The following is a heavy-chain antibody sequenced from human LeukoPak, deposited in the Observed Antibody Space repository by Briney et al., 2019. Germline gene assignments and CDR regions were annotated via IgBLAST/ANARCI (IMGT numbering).Heavy chain of an antibody. Sequence: GESLKISCKGSEDSFTNYWIGWVRQMPGKGLECMGIIYPGDSDTRYSPSFQGQVTISADKSSSTAYLQWSSLKASDTAMYYCARHAASSWDYYYYYMDVWGKGTTVTVSS. D-gene: IGHD6-13*01. CDR3: ARHAASSWDYYYYYMDV. CDR2: IYPGDSDT. J-gene: IGHJ6*03. CDR1: EDSFTNYW. V-gene: IGHV5-51*01.